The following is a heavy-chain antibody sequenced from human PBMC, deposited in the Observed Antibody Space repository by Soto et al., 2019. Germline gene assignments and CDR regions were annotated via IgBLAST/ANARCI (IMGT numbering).Heavy chain of an antibody. CDR3: ATGRKWEHSYGMDV. Sequence: GGSLRLSCAASGFHLSGYVLHWVRQAPGMGLEWVALISYDGNDKNYGDSVKGRFTISRDDSKNTLYLQMDSLRHEDTAKYYCATGRKWEHSYGMDVWGQGATVTVSS. V-gene: IGHV3-30-3*01. D-gene: IGHD1-26*01. CDR1: GFHLSGYV. CDR2: ISYDGNDK. J-gene: IGHJ6*02.